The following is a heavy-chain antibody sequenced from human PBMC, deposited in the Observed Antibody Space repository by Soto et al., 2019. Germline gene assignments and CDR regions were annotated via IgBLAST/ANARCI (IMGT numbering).Heavy chain of an antibody. J-gene: IGHJ6*03. CDR1: GFTLNDYH. CDR2: IRSSGATT. CDR3: ARLRYRSSARYHRDV. D-gene: IGHD6-6*01. Sequence: QVQLVGSGGGLVRPGGSLRLSCAASGFTLNDYHMIWIRQAPGKRLEWISYIRSSGATTFYADSVKSRFTVSWDNTNNWLCLQMNSLRAEDTAVYYCARLRYRSSARYHRDVWGKGTPVTVSS. V-gene: IGHV3-11*01.